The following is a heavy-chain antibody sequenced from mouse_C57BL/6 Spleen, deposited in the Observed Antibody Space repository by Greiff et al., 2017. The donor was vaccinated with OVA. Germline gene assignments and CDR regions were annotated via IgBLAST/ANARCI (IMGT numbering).Heavy chain of an antibody. D-gene: IGHD1-1*01. CDR3: ARRGYYGSSSGYWYFDV. V-gene: IGHV1-69*01. Sequence: QVQLQQPGAELVMPGASVKLSCKASGYTFTSYWMHWVKQRPGQGLEWIGEIDPSDSYTNYNQKFKGKSTLTVDKSSSTAYMQLSSLTSEDSAVYDCARRGYYGSSSGYWYFDVWGTGTTVTVSS. J-gene: IGHJ1*03. CDR2: IDPSDSYT. CDR1: GYTFTSYW.